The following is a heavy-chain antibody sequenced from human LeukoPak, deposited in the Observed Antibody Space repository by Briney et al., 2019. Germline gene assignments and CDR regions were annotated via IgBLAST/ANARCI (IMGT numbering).Heavy chain of an antibody. J-gene: IGHJ4*02. Sequence: GGSLRLSCAASGFTFSSYGMHWVRQAPGKGLEWVAVISYDGSNKYYADSVKGRFTISRDNSKNTLYLQMNSLRAGDTAVYYCARTLMEQVVRGGFDYWGQGTQVTVSS. CDR2: ISYDGSNK. V-gene: IGHV3-30*03. CDR1: GFTFSSYG. D-gene: IGHD3-10*01. CDR3: ARTLMEQVVRGGFDY.